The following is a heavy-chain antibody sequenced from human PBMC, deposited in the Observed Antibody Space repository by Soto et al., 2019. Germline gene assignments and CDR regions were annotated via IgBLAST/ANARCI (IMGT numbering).Heavy chain of an antibody. CDR1: GGSVNTAPYH. J-gene: IGHJ5*02. D-gene: IGHD3-10*01. CDR2: IYYTGST. V-gene: IGHV4-61*01. CDR3: ARDSAGRGPFDP. Sequence: SETLSLTCTVSGGSVNTAPYHWSWIRQSPRNGLEWIGNIYYTGSTNYNPSFESRVAISLDTSNNQFSLRLTSLTAADTAVYFCARDSAGRGPFDPWGQGILVTVSS.